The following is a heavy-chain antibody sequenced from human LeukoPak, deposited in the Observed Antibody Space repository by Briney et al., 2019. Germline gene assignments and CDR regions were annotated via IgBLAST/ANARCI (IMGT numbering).Heavy chain of an antibody. CDR1: GGSISSGGYY. V-gene: IGHV4-31*03. J-gene: IGHJ3*02. D-gene: IGHD2-15*01. Sequence: PSQTLSLTCTVSGGSISSGGYYWSWIRQHPGKGLEWIGYIYYSGSTYYNPSLKSRVTTSVDTSKNQFSLKLSSVTAADTAVYYCARGEGSGPHPDAFDIWGQGTMVTVSS. CDR3: ARGEGSGPHPDAFDI. CDR2: IYYSGST.